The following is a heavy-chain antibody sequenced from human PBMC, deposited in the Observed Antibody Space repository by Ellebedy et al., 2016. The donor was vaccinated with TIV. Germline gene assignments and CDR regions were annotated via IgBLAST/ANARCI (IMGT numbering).Heavy chain of an antibody. CDR2: IYDTGAT. Sequence: SETLSLTCTVSGASIRNSGYYWGWIRQPPGTRLEWIGSIYDTGATYYNPSLENRVTISMHTSKNQFSLKLTSVTAADTAVYYCARHLLHPNLRLGELSLNWYFDLWGRGTLVTVSS. CDR1: GASIRNSGYY. D-gene: IGHD3-16*02. J-gene: IGHJ2*01. CDR3: ARHLLHPNLRLGELSLNWYFDL. V-gene: IGHV4-39*01.